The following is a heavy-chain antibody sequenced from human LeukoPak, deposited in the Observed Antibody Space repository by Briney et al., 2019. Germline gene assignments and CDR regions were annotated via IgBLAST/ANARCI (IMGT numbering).Heavy chain of an antibody. Sequence: SETLSLTRTVSGGSISSYYWSWIRQPPGKGLEWIGYIYYSGSTNYNPSLKSRVTISVDTSKNQFSLKLSSVTAADTAVYYCARGIAVAARYAFDIWGQGTMVTVSS. D-gene: IGHD6-19*01. CDR3: ARGIAVAARYAFDI. CDR1: GGSISSYY. J-gene: IGHJ3*02. CDR2: IYYSGST. V-gene: IGHV4-59*08.